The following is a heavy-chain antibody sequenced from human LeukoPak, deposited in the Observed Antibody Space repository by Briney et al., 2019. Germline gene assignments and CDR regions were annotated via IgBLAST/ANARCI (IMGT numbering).Heavy chain of an antibody. D-gene: IGHD2-15*01. Sequence: GGSLRLSCAASGFTFSSYSMHWVRQAPGKGLEWVSSVSSSATYIYYADSVKGRFTISRDNAKNSLYLQMNSLRAEDTAVYYCAREVMVVAATTFWYFDLWGRGTLVTVSS. CDR1: GFTFSSYS. CDR2: VSSSATYI. J-gene: IGHJ2*01. V-gene: IGHV3-21*01. CDR3: AREVMVVAATTFWYFDL.